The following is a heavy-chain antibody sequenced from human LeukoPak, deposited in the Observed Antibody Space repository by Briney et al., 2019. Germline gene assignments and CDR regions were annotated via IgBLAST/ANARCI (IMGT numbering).Heavy chain of an antibody. V-gene: IGHV1-69*13. CDR1: GGTFSSYA. J-gene: IGHJ4*02. CDR3: ARGRDYYDSSGSTSRFDY. Sequence: SLKVSCKASGGTFSSYAISWVRQAPGQGLEWMGGIIPIFGTANYAQKFQGRVTITADESTSTAYMELSSLRSEDTAVYYCARGRDYYDSSGSTSRFDYWGQGTLVTVSS. CDR2: IIPIFGTA. D-gene: IGHD3-22*01.